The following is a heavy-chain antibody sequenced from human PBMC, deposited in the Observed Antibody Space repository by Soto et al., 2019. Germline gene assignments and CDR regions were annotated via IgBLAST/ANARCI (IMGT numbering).Heavy chain of an antibody. CDR3: AKGRSYYYYYGVDV. CDR2: IKEDGSEK. Sequence: SCAASGFTFSSYWMSWVRQAPGKGLEWVANIKEDGSEKNYADSVKGRFTISRDNSKSTLYLQMNSLRAEDTALYYCAKGRSYYYYYGVDVWGQGTTVTVSS. J-gene: IGHJ6*02. V-gene: IGHV3-7*03. CDR1: GFTFSSYW.